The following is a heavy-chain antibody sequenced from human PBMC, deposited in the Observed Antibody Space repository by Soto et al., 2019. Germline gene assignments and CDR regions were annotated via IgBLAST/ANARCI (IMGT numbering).Heavy chain of an antibody. CDR1: GFTFSSYA. Sequence: EVQLLESGGGLVQPGGSLRLSCAASGFTFSSYAMSWVRQAPGKGLEWVSAISGSGGSTYYADSVKGRFTISRDNSKNTLYLQMNSLSAEDTAVYYCANPIYDSPSPDAFDIWGHGTMVTVSS. V-gene: IGHV3-23*01. CDR2: ISGSGGST. CDR3: ANPIYDSPSPDAFDI. D-gene: IGHD2-15*01. J-gene: IGHJ3*02.